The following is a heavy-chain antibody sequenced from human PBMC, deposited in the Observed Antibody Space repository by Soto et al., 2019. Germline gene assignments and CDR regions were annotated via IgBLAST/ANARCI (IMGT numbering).Heavy chain of an antibody. Sequence: PSETLSLTCAVSGGSISSSNWWSWVRQPPGKGLEWIGEIYHSGSTNYNPSLKSRVTISVDKSKNHFSLKLSSVTAADTAVYYCARKSYYDSSGYYPYYAFDIWGQGTMVTVSS. J-gene: IGHJ3*02. D-gene: IGHD3-22*01. CDR1: GGSISSSNW. V-gene: IGHV4-4*02. CDR2: IYHSGST. CDR3: ARKSYYDSSGYYPYYAFDI.